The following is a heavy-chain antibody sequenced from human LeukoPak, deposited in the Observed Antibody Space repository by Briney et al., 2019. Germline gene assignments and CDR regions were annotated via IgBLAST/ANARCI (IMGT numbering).Heavy chain of an antibody. CDR1: GFSFNDAW. J-gene: IGHJ4*02. D-gene: IGHD3-10*01. V-gene: IGHV3-48*01. CDR3: ARDVPYYYGSGSYYFDY. CDR2: ISSSGSTI. Sequence: GGSLRLSCAASGFSFNDAWMNWVRQAPGKGLEWVSYISSSGSTIYYADSVKGRFTISRDNAKNSLYLQMNSLRAEDTAVYYCARDVPYYYGSGSYYFDYWGQGTLVTVSS.